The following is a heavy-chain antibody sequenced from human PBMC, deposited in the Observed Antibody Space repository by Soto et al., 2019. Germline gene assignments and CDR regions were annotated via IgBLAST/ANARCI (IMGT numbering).Heavy chain of an antibody. CDR1: GGSFSGYY. V-gene: IGHV4-34*01. J-gene: IGHJ6*02. Sequence: QVQLQQWGAGLLKPSETLSLTCAVYGGSFSGYYWSWIRQPPGKGLEWIGEINHSGSTNYIPSLKSRVTISVDTSKNQFSLKLSSVTAADTAVYYCARVSGIYYYGMDVWGQGTTVTVSS. D-gene: IGHD3-10*01. CDR2: INHSGST. CDR3: ARVSGIYYYGMDV.